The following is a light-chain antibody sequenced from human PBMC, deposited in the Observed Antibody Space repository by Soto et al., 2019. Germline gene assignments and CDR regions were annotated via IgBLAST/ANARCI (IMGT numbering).Light chain of an antibody. Sequence: EIVLTQSPGTLSLSPGERATLSCRASQSVSSSLAWYQQKPGQAPRLLISGASSRATGIPDRFSGSGSATDFTLTISRLEPEDFVVYYCQQYGRSPTFGQGTKVDIK. CDR3: QQYGRSPT. CDR1: QSVSSS. V-gene: IGKV3-20*01. J-gene: IGKJ1*01. CDR2: GAS.